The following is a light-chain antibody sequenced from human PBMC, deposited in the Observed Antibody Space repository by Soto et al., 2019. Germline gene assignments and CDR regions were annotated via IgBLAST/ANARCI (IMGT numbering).Light chain of an antibody. CDR2: RAS. V-gene: IGKV3-15*01. Sequence: DIGMTQSPDTLSVSPGERATLSCRASESVNSNLAWYQQKPGQAPRLLIYRASTRATGITARFSGSGSGTEYTLTINSLHSEDFAVYYCQQYNYWPSFGQGTKVDIK. CDR1: ESVNSN. CDR3: QQYNYWPS. J-gene: IGKJ1*01.